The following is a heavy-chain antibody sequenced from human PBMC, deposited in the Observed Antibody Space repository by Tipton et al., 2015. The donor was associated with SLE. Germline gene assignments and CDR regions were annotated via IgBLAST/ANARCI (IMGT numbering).Heavy chain of an antibody. CDR3: ARTKLRYFDWPYNWFDP. J-gene: IGHJ5*02. CDR2: IYYSGST. CDR1: GGSLSGHF. V-gene: IGHV4-34*01. Sequence: TLSLTCAVYGGSLSGHFWSWIRQPPGKGLEWIGDIYYSGSTYYNPSLKSRVTISVDASKNQFSLKLSSVTAADTAVYYCARTKLRYFDWPYNWFDPWGQGTLVTVSS. D-gene: IGHD3-9*01.